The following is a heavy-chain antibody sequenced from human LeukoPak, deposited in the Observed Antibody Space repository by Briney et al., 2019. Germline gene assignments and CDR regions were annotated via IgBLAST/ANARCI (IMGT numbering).Heavy chain of an antibody. CDR1: RHTLTDLS. V-gene: IGHV1-24*01. CDR2: FDIEYGGP. D-gene: IGHD6-19*01. CDR3: ARVLVWAGPYYFDY. J-gene: IGHJ4*02. Sequence: ASVKVSCKVSRHTLTDLSIHWIRQAHGKGLEWMGGFDIEYGGPIYAQKFQGRVTVTADTSTDTAYMELSSLRSDDTAVYYCARVLVWAGPYYFDYWGQGTLVTVSS.